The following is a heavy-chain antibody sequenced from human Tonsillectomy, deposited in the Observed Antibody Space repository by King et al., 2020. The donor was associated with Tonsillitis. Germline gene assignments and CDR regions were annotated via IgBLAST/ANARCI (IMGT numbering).Heavy chain of an antibody. Sequence: VQLVESGGGVVQPGRSLRLSCAASGFTFSSYGMHWVRQAPGKGLEWVAVISYDGSNKYYADSVKGRFTISRDNSKNTLYLQMNSLRAEDTAGYYCAKDPTTVTYYYYYMDVWGKGTTVTVSS. J-gene: IGHJ6*03. CDR3: AKDPTTVTYYYYYMDV. CDR2: ISYDGSNK. CDR1: GFTFSSYG. D-gene: IGHD4-11*01. V-gene: IGHV3-30*18.